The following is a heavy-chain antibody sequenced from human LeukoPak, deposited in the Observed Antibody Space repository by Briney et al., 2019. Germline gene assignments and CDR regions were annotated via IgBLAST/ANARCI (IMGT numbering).Heavy chain of an antibody. D-gene: IGHD6-13*01. CDR1: GFTFSSYG. CDR3: AKDTGIAAAGTGFDP. V-gene: IGHV3-23*01. CDR2: ISGSGGST. J-gene: IGHJ5*02. Sequence: GGSLRLSCAASGFTFSSYGMSWVRQAPGKGLEWVSAISGSGGSTCYADSVKGRFTISRDNAKNSLYLQMNSLRAEDTALYYCAKDTGIAAAGTGFDPWGQGTLVTVSS.